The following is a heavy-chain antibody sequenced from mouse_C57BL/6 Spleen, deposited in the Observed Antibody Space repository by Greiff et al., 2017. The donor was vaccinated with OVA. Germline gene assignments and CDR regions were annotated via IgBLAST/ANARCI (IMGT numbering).Heavy chain of an antibody. CDR2: ISSGSSTI. D-gene: IGHD1-1*01. CDR3: ARPYYGSPYWYFDV. J-gene: IGHJ1*03. CDR1: GFTFSDYG. V-gene: IGHV5-17*01. Sequence: EVMLVESGGGLVKPGGSLKLSCAASGFTFSDYGMHWVRQAPEKGLEWVAYISSGSSTIYYADTVKGRFTISRDNAKNTLFLQMTSLRSEDTAMYYCARPYYGSPYWYFDVWGTGTTVTVSS.